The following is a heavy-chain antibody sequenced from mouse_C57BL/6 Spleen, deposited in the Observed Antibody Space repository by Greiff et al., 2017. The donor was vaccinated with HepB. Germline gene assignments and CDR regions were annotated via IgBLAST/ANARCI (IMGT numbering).Heavy chain of an antibody. J-gene: IGHJ2*01. CDR2: ISYDGSN. CDR1: GYSITSGYY. D-gene: IGHD1-1*01. V-gene: IGHV3-6*01. CDR3: ASRGYGSSFDY. Sequence: LQQSGPGLVKPSQSLSLTCSVTGYSITSGYYWNWIRQFPGNKLEWMGYISYDGSNNYNPSLKNRISITRDTSKNQFFLKLNSVTTEDTATYYCASRGYGSSFDYWGQGTTLTVSS.